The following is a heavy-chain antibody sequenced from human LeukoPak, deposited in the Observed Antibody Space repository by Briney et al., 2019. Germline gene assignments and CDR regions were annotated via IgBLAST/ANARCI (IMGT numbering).Heavy chain of an antibody. V-gene: IGHV3-73*01. D-gene: IGHD3-3*01. CDR1: GFTFSGSA. CDR3: TRADDFWGGYYSPYYFAY. CDR2: IRNKVNSYAT. Sequence: PGGSLRLSCAAAGFTFSGSAMHWVRQASGKGLEWVGRIRNKVNSYATAYAASVKGRFTISRDDSKNTGYLQMNSLKTEDTAVYYCTRADDFWGGYYSPYYFAYWGQGTLVTVSS. J-gene: IGHJ4*02.